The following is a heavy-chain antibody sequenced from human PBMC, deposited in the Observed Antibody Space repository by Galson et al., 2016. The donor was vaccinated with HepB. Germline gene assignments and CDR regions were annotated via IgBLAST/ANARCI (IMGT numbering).Heavy chain of an antibody. J-gene: IGHJ4*02. D-gene: IGHD3-10*01. CDR1: GGSISSSSYY. Sequence: SETLSLTCTVSGGSISSSSYYWGWIRQPPGKGLEWIGSIYYSGSTYYNPSLKSRVTISVDTSKNQFSLKLSSVTAADTAVYYCAGLELPFTSGFDYWGQGTLVTVSS. V-gene: IGHV4-39*01. CDR2: IYYSGST. CDR3: AGLELPFTSGFDY.